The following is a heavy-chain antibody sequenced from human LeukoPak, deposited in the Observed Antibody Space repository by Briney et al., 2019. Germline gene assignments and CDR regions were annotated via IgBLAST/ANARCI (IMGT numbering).Heavy chain of an antibody. J-gene: IGHJ4*02. D-gene: IGHD5-18*01. CDR3: AKAVWGTAMEECPIDY. V-gene: IGHV3-23*01. Sequence: QPGGSLRLSCAASGFTFSSYAMSWVRQAPGKGLEWVSAISGSGGSTYYTDSVKGRFTISRDNSKNTLYLQMNSLRAEDTAVYYCAKAVWGTAMEECPIDYWGQGTLVTVSS. CDR1: GFTFSSYA. CDR2: ISGSGGST.